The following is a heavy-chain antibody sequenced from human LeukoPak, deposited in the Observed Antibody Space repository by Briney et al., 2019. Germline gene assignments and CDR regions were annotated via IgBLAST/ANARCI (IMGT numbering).Heavy chain of an antibody. Sequence: GGSLRLSCAASGFTFSGSAMHWVRQASGKGLEWVGRIRSRTNTYATAYAASVKGRFTISRDDSKNTAYLQMNSLKAEDTAVYYCTRGSQSDYYYGMDVWGQGTTVTVSS. CDR1: GFTFSGSA. CDR3: TRGSQSDYYYGMDV. J-gene: IGHJ6*02. V-gene: IGHV3-73*01. CDR2: IRSRTNTYAT.